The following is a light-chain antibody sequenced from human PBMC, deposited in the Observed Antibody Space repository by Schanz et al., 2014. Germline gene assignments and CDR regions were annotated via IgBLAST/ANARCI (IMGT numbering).Light chain of an antibody. CDR1: QSFSSSY. CDR3: QQYGSSFWT. V-gene: IGKV3-20*01. J-gene: IGKJ1*01. CDR2: GAF. Sequence: EIVLTQSPGTLSLSPGERATLSCRASQSFSSSYLAWYQQKPGLAPRLLMYGAFIRAAGIPDRFTGGGSGTDFTLTISRLEPEDFAMYYCQQYGSSFWTFGQGTKVEI.